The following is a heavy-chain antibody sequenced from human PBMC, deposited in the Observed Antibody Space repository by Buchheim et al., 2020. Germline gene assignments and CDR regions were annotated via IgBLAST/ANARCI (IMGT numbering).Heavy chain of an antibody. V-gene: IGHV4-61*02. Sequence: QVQLQESGPGLVKPSQTLSLTCTVSGGSISNDSYYWSWIRQPAGKGLEWIGRIYTIVRTNYNLSLKSRVTISVDTSKNPFSLKLSSVTAADTAVYYCAREWIAARAFDYWGQGTL. J-gene: IGHJ4*02. D-gene: IGHD6-6*01. CDR2: IYTIVRT. CDR1: GGSISNDSYY. CDR3: AREWIAARAFDY.